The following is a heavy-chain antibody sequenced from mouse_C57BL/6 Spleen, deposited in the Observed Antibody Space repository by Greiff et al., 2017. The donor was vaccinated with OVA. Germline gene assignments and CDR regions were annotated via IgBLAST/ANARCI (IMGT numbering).Heavy chain of an antibody. V-gene: IGHV1-52*01. CDR1: GYTFTSYW. CDR3: ARGGANWDVFAY. D-gene: IGHD4-1*01. J-gene: IGHJ3*01. Sequence: QVQLQQSGAELVRPGSSVKLSCKASGYTFTSYWMHWVKQRPIQGLEWIGNIDPSDSETHYNQKFKDKATLTVDKSSSTAYMQLSSLTSEDSAVYYCARGGANWDVFAYWGQGTLVTVSA. CDR2: IDPSDSET.